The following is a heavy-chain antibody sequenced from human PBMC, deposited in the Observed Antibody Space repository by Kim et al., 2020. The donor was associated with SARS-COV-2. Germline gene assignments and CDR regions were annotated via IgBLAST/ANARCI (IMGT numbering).Heavy chain of an antibody. Sequence: SETLSLTCTVSGGSISSYYLRWIRQPPGKGLEWIGYIYYSGSTNYNPSLKSRVTISVDTSKNQFSLKLSSVTAADTAVYYCARDHREWLQYTANWYFDLWGRGTLVTVSS. CDR2: IYYSGST. D-gene: IGHD3-3*01. CDR1: GGSISSYY. V-gene: IGHV4-59*01. CDR3: ARDHREWLQYTANWYFDL. J-gene: IGHJ2*01.